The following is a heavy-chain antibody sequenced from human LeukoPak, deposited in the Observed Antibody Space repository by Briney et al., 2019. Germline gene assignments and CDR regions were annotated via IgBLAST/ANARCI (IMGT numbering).Heavy chain of an antibody. CDR2: ISYDGSNK. V-gene: IGHV3-30*18. Sequence: GGSLRLSCAASGFTFSSYGMHWVRQAPGKGLEWVAVISYDGSNKYYADSVKGRFTISRDNSKNTLYLQMNSLRAGDTAVYYCAKGGNYGDYVLVYWGQGTLVTVSS. CDR1: GFTFSSYG. D-gene: IGHD4-17*01. CDR3: AKGGNYGDYVLVY. J-gene: IGHJ4*02.